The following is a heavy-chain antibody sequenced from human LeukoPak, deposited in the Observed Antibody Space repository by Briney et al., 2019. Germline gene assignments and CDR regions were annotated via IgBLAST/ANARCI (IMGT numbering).Heavy chain of an antibody. D-gene: IGHD2-15*01. CDR1: GGSISSGDYY. CDR3: ARDSPRLLVFDY. V-gene: IGHV4-30-4*08. CDR2: IYYSGST. J-gene: IGHJ4*02. Sequence: PSETLSPTCTVSGGSISSGDYYWSWIRQPPGKGPEWIEYIYYSGSTYYNPSLKSRVTISVDTSKNQFSLKLSSLTAADTAVYYCARDSPRLLVFDYWGQGTLVTVSS.